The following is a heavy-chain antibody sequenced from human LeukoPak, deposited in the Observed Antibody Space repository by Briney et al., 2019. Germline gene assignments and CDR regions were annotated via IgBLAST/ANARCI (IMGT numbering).Heavy chain of an antibody. D-gene: IGHD1-26*01. J-gene: IGHJ4*02. CDR2: INAYNGDA. CDR3: ARGSYHYY. V-gene: IGHV1-18*03. CDR1: GYTFTNYA. Sequence: GASVKVSCKTSGYTFTNYAITWVRQAPGQGLEWMGWINAYNGDANYAQKLQGRVTVTTDTSTTTAYMELRSLRSDDMAVYYCARGSYHYYWGQGTLVTVSS.